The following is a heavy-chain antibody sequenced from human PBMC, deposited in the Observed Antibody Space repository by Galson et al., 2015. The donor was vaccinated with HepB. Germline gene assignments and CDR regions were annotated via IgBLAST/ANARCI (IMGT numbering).Heavy chain of an antibody. CDR3: VRERGATAGWGNWFDP. J-gene: IGHJ5*02. CDR1: GFTFSDHY. D-gene: IGHD3-16*01. Sequence: SLRLSCAASGFTFSDHYMDWVRQAPGKGLEWVGRIRNSPNSYTTEYAASVHGRVSIPRDDSKNSLYLQMSSLQTDDTAIYYCVRERGATAGWGNWFDPWGRGTLVTVSA. CDR2: IRNSPNSYTT. V-gene: IGHV3-72*01.